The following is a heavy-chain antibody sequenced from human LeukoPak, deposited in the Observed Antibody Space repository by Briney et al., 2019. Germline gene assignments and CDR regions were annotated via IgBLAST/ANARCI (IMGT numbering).Heavy chain of an antibody. CDR3: AKEKWELLLDY. CDR1: GFTVSSNY. D-gene: IGHD1-26*01. Sequence: PGGSLRLSCAASGFTVSSNYMSWVRQAPGKGLEWVSVIYSGGSTYYADSVKGRFTISRDNSKNTLYLQMNSLRAEDTAVYYCAKEKWELLLDYWGQGTLVTVSS. J-gene: IGHJ4*02. V-gene: IGHV3-53*01. CDR2: IYSGGST.